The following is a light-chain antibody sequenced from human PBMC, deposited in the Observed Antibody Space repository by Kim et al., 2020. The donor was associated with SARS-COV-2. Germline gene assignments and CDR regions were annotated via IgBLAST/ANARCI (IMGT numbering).Light chain of an antibody. Sequence: SWSPEQTASIPCSGDKLGDKYASWYQQKPGQSPVLVIYQDTKRPSGIPERFSGSNSGNTATLTISGTQAMDEADYYCQAWDSITVVFGGGTQLTVL. CDR1: KLGDKY. CDR2: QDT. J-gene: IGLJ2*01. V-gene: IGLV3-1*01. CDR3: QAWDSITVV.